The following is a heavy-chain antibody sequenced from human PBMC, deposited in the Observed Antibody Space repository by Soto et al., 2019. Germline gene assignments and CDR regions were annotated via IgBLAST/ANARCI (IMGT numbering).Heavy chain of an antibody. D-gene: IGHD2-15*01. CDR2: IIPIFGTA. V-gene: IGHV1-69*13. CDR3: ARRRVVVAAYYYYYGMDV. Sequence: GASVKVSCKASGGTFSSYAISWVRQAPGQGLEWMGGIIPIFGTANYAQKFQGRVTITADESTSTAYMELSSLRSEDTAVYYCARRRVVVAAYYYYYGMDVWGQGPTVTVSS. J-gene: IGHJ6*02. CDR1: GGTFSSYA.